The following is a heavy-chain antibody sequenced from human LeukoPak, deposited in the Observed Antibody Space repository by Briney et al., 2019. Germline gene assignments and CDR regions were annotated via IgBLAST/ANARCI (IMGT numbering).Heavy chain of an antibody. V-gene: IGHV3-30*02. CDR3: AREGYSSSWYPSYYYGMDV. D-gene: IGHD6-13*01. CDR2: IRYDGSNK. J-gene: IGHJ6*02. CDR1: GFTFSSYG. Sequence: GGSLRLSCAASGFTFSSYGMHWVRQAPGKGLEWVAFIRYDGSNKYYADSVKGRFTISRDNSKNTLYLQVNSLRADDTAVYYCAREGYSSSWYPSYYYGMDVWGQGTTVTVSS.